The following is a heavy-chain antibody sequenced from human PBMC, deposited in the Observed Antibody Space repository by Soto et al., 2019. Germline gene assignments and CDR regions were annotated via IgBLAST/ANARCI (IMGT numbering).Heavy chain of an antibody. CDR1: GGSISSYY. CDR2: IYYSGST. D-gene: IGHD1-26*01. J-gene: IGHJ4*02. V-gene: IGHV4-59*01. Sequence: SETLSLTCTVSGGSISSYYWSWIRQPPGKGLEWIGYIYYSGSTNYNPSLKSRVTISVDTSKNQFSLKLSSVTAADTAVYYCAGFSGSYYFRHFAYWGQGTLVTVSS. CDR3: AGFSGSYYFRHFAY.